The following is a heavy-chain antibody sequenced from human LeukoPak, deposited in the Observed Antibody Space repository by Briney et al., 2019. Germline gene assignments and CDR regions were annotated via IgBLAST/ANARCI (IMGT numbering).Heavy chain of an antibody. J-gene: IGHJ4*02. D-gene: IGHD3-22*01. CDR3: ARGPLYYYDSSGYRFDY. CDR1: GGSISSSSYY. CDR2: IYYSGGT. V-gene: IGHV4-39*01. Sequence: SETLSLTCTVSGGSISSSSYYWGWIRQPPGKGLEWIGSIYYSGGTYYNPSLKSRVTISVDTSKNQFSLKLSSVTAADTAVYYCARGPLYYYDSSGYRFDYWGQGTLVTVSS.